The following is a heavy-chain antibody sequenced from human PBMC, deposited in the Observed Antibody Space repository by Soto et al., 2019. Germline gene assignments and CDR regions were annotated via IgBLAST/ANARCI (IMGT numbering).Heavy chain of an antibody. V-gene: IGHV3-30*03. CDR3: AAGYCSGGSCYQTYYYYYGMDV. J-gene: IGHJ6*01. CDR1: GFTFSSYG. Sequence: QVQLVESGGGVVQPGRSLRLSCAASGFTFSSYGMHWVRQAPGKGLEWVAVISYDGSNKYYADSVKGRFTISRDNSKNALYLQMNCLRGEDTAVYYCAAGYCSGGSCYQTYYYYYGMDVWGQGTTVTVSS. CDR2: ISYDGSNK. D-gene: IGHD2-15*01.